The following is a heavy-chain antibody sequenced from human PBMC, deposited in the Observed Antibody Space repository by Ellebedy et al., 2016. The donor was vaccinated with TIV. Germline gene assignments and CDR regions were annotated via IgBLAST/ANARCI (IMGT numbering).Heavy chain of an antibody. Sequence: ASSVKVSCKASGYTFTSYGISWVRQAPGQGLEWMGWISAYNGNTNYAQKLQGRVTMTTDTSTSTAYMELRSLRSDDTAVYYCTSSTYCGGDCYSDYWGQGTLVTGSS. J-gene: IGHJ4*02. CDR1: GYTFTSYG. CDR2: ISAYNGNT. CDR3: TSSTYCGGDCYSDY. V-gene: IGHV1-18*01. D-gene: IGHD2-21*02.